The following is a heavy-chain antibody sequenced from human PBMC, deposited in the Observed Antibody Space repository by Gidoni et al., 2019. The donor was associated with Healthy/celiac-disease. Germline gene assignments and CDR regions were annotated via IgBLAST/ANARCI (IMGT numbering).Heavy chain of an antibody. J-gene: IGHJ4*02. CDR3: ARVVYSSSLEYYFDY. V-gene: IGHV3-21*01. CDR1: GFTFSSYS. Sequence: EVQLVESGGGLVKPGGSLRLPCAASGFTFSSYSMNWVRQSTGKGLEWVSSISSSSLYIYYAVSVKGRVTISRDNAKKSLYLQMNSLRAEDTAVYYCARVVYSSSLEYYFDYWGQGTLVTVSS. CDR2: ISSSSLYI. D-gene: IGHD6-6*01.